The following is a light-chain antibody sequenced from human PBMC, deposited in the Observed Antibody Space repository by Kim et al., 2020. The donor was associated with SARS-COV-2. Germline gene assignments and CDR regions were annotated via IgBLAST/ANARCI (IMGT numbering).Light chain of an antibody. Sequence: LSPGERATLACRASQSVSKSYLAWYQQRPGPVPRLLIYGATSRATGIPDRFSGSGSGTDFTLTINRLEPEDFAVYYCQQYGASPRTFGQGTKLEI. CDR1: QSVSKSY. CDR2: GAT. CDR3: QQYGASPRT. V-gene: IGKV3-20*01. J-gene: IGKJ2*01.